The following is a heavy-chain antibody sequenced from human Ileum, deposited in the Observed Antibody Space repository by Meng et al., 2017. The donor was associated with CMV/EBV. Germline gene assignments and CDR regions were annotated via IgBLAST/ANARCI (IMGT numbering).Heavy chain of an antibody. Sequence: GESLKISCAASGFTFSDYSMNWVRQTPGKGLKWVSSISPTSRYIFYADSLRGRFTIARDNAKNSLYLQMDSLRAEDTAVYYCARHFACTIDGCHRIWDYWGQGTVVTVSS. D-gene: IGHD2-8*01. CDR3: ARHFACTIDGCHRIWDY. J-gene: IGHJ4*02. CDR1: GFTFSDYS. V-gene: IGHV3-21*01. CDR2: ISPTSRYI.